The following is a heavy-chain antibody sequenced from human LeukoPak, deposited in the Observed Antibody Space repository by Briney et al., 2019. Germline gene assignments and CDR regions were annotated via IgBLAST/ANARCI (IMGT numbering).Heavy chain of an antibody. V-gene: IGHV1-2*02. CDR3: ARAAWYCSVGSCLVDWFDP. D-gene: IGHD2-15*01. CDR2: INPNSGGT. J-gene: IGHJ5*02. Sequence: ASVKVSCTASGYTVTGYYMHWVRQAPGQGLEWMGWINPNSGGTNYAQKFQGRVTMTRDTSISTAYMELSRLRSDDTAVYYCARAAWYCSVGSCLVDWFDPWGQGTLVTVSS. CDR1: GYTVTGYY.